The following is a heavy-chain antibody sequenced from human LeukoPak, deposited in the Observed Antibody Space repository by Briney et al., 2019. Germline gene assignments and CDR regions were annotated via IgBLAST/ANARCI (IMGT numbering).Heavy chain of an antibody. CDR1: GGSINAYY. CDR2: IYYSGST. D-gene: IGHD2-21*02. J-gene: IGHJ4*02. Sequence: SETLSLTCTVSGGSINAYYWSWTRQPPGKGLEWMGYIYYSGSTNYNPSLKSRVTVSVDTSKNQFSLKLSSVTAADTAVYYCARVLAYCGGDCYPLDYWGQGTLVTVSS. V-gene: IGHV4-59*01. CDR3: ARVLAYCGGDCYPLDY.